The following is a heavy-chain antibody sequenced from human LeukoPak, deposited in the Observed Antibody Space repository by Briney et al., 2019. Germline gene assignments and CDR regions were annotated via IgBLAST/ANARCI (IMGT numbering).Heavy chain of an antibody. CDR3: ATGYGDSGRG. J-gene: IGHJ4*02. Sequence: PGGSLRLSCAASGFTFSSSWMHWVRQGPGKGLVWVSRINSDGSGTNCADSVKGRFTISRDNAKNTLYLQMNSLRAEDTAVYYCATGYGDSGRGWGQGTLVTVSS. CDR1: GFTFSSSW. CDR2: INSDGSGT. V-gene: IGHV3-74*01. D-gene: IGHD4-17*01.